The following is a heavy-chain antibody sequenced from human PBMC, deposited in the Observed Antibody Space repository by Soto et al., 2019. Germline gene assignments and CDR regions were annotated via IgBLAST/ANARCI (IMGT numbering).Heavy chain of an antibody. D-gene: IGHD4-17*01. Sequence: GGSLRLSCAASGFTFSSYAMSWVRQAPGKGLEWVSAISGSGGSTYYAGSVKGRFTISRDNAKNSLYLQMNSLRAEDTAVYYCARGYGDTYAFDSWGQGTMVTVSS. CDR3: ARGYGDTYAFDS. J-gene: IGHJ3*02. V-gene: IGHV3-23*01. CDR2: ISGSGGST. CDR1: GFTFSSYA.